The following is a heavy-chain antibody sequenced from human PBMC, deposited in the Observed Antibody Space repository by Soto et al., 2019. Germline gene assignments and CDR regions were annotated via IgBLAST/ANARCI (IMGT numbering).Heavy chain of an antibody. V-gene: IGHV3-48*01. J-gene: IGHJ6*02. CDR3: ARSSGGSGKLWNYYGMDV. CDR2: ISISSSTI. CDR1: GFTFSSYS. Sequence: GGSLRLSCAASGFTFSSYSMNWVRQAPGEGLEGVSYISISSSTIYYADSVKGRFTISRDNAKNSLYLQMNSLRAEDTAVYYCARSSGGSGKLWNYYGMDVWGQGTTVTVSS. D-gene: IGHD3-10*01.